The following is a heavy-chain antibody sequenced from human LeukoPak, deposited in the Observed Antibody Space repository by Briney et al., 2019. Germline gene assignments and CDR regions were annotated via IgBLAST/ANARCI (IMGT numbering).Heavy chain of an antibody. Sequence: ASVKVSCKASGYTFTSYAMHWVRQAPGQRLEWMGWINAGNGNTKYSQKFQGRVTITRDTSASTAYMELSSLRSEDTAVYYCARDPYYGSGSYKMGLFDYWGQGTLVTVSS. V-gene: IGHV1-3*01. CDR2: INAGNGNT. D-gene: IGHD3-10*01. J-gene: IGHJ4*02. CDR1: GYTFTSYA. CDR3: ARDPYYGSGSYKMGLFDY.